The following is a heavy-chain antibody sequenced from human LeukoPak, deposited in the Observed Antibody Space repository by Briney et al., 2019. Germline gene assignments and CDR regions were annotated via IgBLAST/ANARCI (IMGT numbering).Heavy chain of an antibody. V-gene: IGHV4-4*07. CDR1: GGSISSYD. CDR3: ARVSTVAAYYFDY. D-gene: IGHD6-19*01. CDR2: LYTSGST. J-gene: IGHJ4*02. Sequence: SETLSLTCTVSGGSISSYDWSWIRQPAGKGLEWIGRLYTSGSTNYNPSLKSRVTMSVDTSKKQFSLKLSSVTAADTAVYYCARVSTVAAYYFDYWGQGTVVTVSS.